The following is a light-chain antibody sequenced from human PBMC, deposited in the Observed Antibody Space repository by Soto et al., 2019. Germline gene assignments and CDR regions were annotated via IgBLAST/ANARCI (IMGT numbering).Light chain of an antibody. CDR3: QQLNSYPLVT. CDR2: AAS. V-gene: IGKV1-9*01. CDR1: QGISSY. J-gene: IGKJ2*01. Sequence: DIQLTQSPSFLSASVGDRVTITCRASQGISSYLAWYQQKPGKAPKLLIYAASTLQSGVPSRFSGSGSGTAFTITISSLQPEDFATYYCQQLNSYPLVTFGQGTKLEIK.